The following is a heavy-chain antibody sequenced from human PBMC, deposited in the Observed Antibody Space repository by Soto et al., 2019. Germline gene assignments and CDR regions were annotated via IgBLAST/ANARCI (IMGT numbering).Heavy chain of an antibody. D-gene: IGHD1-26*01. V-gene: IGHV4-31*03. CDR1: GGSHKSGGFY. J-gene: IGHJ1*01. Sequence: TLSLPCTVSGGSHKSGGFYWSRIRQLSGKGLEWIWYIYYDGITTYNPSLRSRLTMSVDTSKNHFSLSLTSVTSADTAVYYWARASYGGEYSLDLWGQGTLVTVSS. CDR3: ARASYGGEYSLDL. CDR2: IYYDGIT.